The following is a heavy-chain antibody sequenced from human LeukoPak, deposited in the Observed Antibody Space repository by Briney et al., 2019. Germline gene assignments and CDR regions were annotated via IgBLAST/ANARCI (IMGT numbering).Heavy chain of an antibody. J-gene: IGHJ3*02. CDR1: GDSISSGDYY. Sequence: PSETLSLTCTVSGDSISSGDYYWRWIRQPAGKGLEWIGRISSSGSTNYNPSLKSLVTISVDTSKNQFSLKLSSVTAADTAVYFCARGPYSYDSSGAFDIWGQGTMVTVSS. D-gene: IGHD3-22*01. CDR3: ARGPYSYDSSGAFDI. CDR2: ISSSGST. V-gene: IGHV4-61*02.